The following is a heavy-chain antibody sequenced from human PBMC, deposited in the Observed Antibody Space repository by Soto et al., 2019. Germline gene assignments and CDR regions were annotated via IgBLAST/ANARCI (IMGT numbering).Heavy chain of an antibody. CDR3: ATRIFGVEY. Sequence: EVQLLESGGGLVQPGGSLRLSCAASGFTFSAYAMSWVRQAPGKGLAWVSAISGTSPSTYYADSVQGRFSISTDSSRKTLFLQMNTVRAEDTAVYFCATRIFGVEYWCQGTLVTVSS. CDR2: ISGTSPST. V-gene: IGHV3-23*01. D-gene: IGHD3-3*01. CDR1: GFTFSAYA. J-gene: IGHJ4*02.